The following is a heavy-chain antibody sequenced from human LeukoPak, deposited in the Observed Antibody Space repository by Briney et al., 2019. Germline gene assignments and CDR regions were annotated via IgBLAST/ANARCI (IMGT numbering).Heavy chain of an antibody. CDR3: ARVVELASTEGFDY. J-gene: IGHJ4*02. CDR2: ISGSGGFT. Sequence: GGSLRLSCAASGFTFSSYWMHWVRQAPGKGLEWVSGISGSGGFTYYSDSVKGRFTISRDNSKNTLYLQMNSLRAEDTAVYYCARVVELASTEGFDYWGQGTLVTVSS. D-gene: IGHD5-24*01. V-gene: IGHV3-23*01. CDR1: GFTFSSYW.